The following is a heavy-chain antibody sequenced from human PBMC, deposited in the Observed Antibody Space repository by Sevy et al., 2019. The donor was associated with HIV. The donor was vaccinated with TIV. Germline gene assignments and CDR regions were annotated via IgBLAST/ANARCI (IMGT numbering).Heavy chain of an antibody. Sequence: SETLSLTCTVSGGSISSYFYSWIRQPPGKGLEWFGNVYYSGSTNYNPSLTSRVTISVDTSKNQFSLELSSVTAADTAVYYCARQGSSAYFNYYAMDVWGQGTTVTVSS. V-gene: IGHV4-59*08. CDR1: GGSISSYF. D-gene: IGHD6-6*01. J-gene: IGHJ6*02. CDR3: ARQGSSAYFNYYAMDV. CDR2: VYYSGST.